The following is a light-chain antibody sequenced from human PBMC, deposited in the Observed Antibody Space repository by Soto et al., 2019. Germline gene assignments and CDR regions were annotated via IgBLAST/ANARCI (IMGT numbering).Light chain of an antibody. CDR3: QQYDNSPIT. CDR2: GAS. Sequence: EIVLTQSPATLSLSPGERASLSCGARQSISSSFLAWYQQKPGQAPRLLIYGASSRATGIPDRFSGTGSETDFTLTISRLEPEDFAVYYCQQYDNSPITFGQGTRLEIK. CDR1: QSISSSF. V-gene: IGKV3-20*01. J-gene: IGKJ5*01.